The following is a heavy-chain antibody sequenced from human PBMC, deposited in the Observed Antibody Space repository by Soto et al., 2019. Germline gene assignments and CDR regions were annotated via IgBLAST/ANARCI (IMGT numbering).Heavy chain of an antibody. CDR3: AKDSPLPYNWNPVLDY. CDR1: GFTFSSYG. Sequence: GSLRLSCAASGFTFSSYGMHWVRQAPGKGLEWVAVISYDGSNKYYADSVKGRFTISRDNSKNTLYLQMNSLRAEDTAVYYCAKDSPLPYNWNPVLDYWGQGTLVTVSS. J-gene: IGHJ4*02. V-gene: IGHV3-30*18. D-gene: IGHD1-20*01. CDR2: ISYDGSNK.